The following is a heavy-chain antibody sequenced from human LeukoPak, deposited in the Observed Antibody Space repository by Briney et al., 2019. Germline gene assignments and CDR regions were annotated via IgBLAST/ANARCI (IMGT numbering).Heavy chain of an antibody. D-gene: IGHD6-19*01. Sequence: SVKVSCKASGGTFSSYAINWVRQAPGQGLEWMGGIIPIFGTANYAQKFQGRVTITTDESTSTAYMELSSLRSEDTAVYYCAIRSSGWYNDAFDIWGQGTMVTVSS. CDR3: AIRSSGWYNDAFDI. V-gene: IGHV1-69*05. CDR2: IIPIFGTA. CDR1: GGTFSSYA. J-gene: IGHJ3*02.